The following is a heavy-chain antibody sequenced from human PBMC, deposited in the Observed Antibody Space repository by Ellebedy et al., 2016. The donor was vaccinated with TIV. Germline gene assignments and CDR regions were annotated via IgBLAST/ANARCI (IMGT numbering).Heavy chain of an antibody. Sequence: MPSETLSLTCTVSGGSISSYYWSWTRKPPGKGLEWIGTIYYSGSTNYNPALKSRVTISVATSKNQFSLKLSSVTAADTAVYYCASGVTYYYDSSGYYFDYWGQGTLVTVSS. J-gene: IGHJ4*02. D-gene: IGHD3-22*01. CDR1: GGSISSYY. V-gene: IGHV4-59*01. CDR2: IYYSGST. CDR3: ASGVTYYYDSSGYYFDY.